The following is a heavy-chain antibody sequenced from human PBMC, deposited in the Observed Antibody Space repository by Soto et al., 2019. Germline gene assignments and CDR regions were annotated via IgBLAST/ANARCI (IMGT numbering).Heavy chain of an antibody. CDR1: GGSISSGGYY. CDR3: ATTRGLAVGGSFDY. D-gene: IGHD3-10*01. V-gene: IGHV4-31*03. Sequence: SETLSLTCTVSGGSISSGGYYWSWIRQHPGKGLEWIGYIYYSGNTYHNPSLRSRITIAVDTSKNQFSLKLNSVAAADTAFYYCATTRGLAVGGSFDYWGQGMLVTVSS. J-gene: IGHJ4*02. CDR2: IYYSGNT.